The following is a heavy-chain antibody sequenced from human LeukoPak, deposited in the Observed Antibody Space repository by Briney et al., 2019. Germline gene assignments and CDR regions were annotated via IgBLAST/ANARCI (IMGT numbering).Heavy chain of an antibody. J-gene: IGHJ4*02. D-gene: IGHD6-13*01. V-gene: IGHV3-30-3*01. Sequence: GGSLRLSCAASGFTFSSYAMHWVRQAPGKGLEWVAVISYDGSNKYYADSVKGRFTISRDNSKNTLYLQTNSLRAEDTALYYCAKDKSLAGPWYSSSWYYFDYWGQGTLVTVSS. CDR1: GFTFSSYA. CDR2: ISYDGSNK. CDR3: AKDKSLAGPWYSSSWYYFDY.